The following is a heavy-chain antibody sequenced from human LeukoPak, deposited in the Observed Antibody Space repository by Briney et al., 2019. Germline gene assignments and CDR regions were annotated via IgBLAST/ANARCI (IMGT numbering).Heavy chain of an antibody. J-gene: IGHJ5*02. Sequence: PSETLSLTCTVSGGSISSGGYYWSWIRQHPGKGLEWIGYIYYSGSTYYNPSLKSRVTISVDTSKNQFSLKLSSVTAADTAVYYCARDVPCRSTSCYPEGNWFDPWGQGTLVTVSS. D-gene: IGHD2-2*01. V-gene: IGHV4-31*03. CDR3: ARDVPCRSTSCYPEGNWFDP. CDR1: GGSISSGGYY. CDR2: IYYSGST.